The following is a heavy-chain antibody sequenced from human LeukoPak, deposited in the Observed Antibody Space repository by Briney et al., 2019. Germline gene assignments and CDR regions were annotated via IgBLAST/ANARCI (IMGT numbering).Heavy chain of an antibody. CDR3: ATGAGDFDH. CDR2: FCTTGST. D-gene: IGHD1-14*01. CDR1: GGAISRWC. Sequence: SETLSLTCTVSGGAISRWCWSWVRQPAGKGLEWIGRFCTTGSTNYSPSLKSRVTMSVDTSKNQFSLKLISVTAADTAVYYCATGAGDFDHWGQGILVTVSS. V-gene: IGHV4-4*07. J-gene: IGHJ4*02.